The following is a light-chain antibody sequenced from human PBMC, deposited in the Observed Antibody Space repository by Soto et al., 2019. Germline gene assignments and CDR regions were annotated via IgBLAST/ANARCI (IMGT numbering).Light chain of an antibody. CDR3: QSYDSTLSARYV. J-gene: IGLJ1*01. V-gene: IGLV2-14*01. Sequence: QSALTQPASVSGSPGQSITISCTGTSSDVGCYNYVSWYQQHPGKAPKLMIYEVSNRPSGVSNRFSGSKSGNTASLTISGLQAEDEGDYYCQSYDSTLSARYVFGTGTKVTV. CDR2: EVS. CDR1: SSDVGCYNY.